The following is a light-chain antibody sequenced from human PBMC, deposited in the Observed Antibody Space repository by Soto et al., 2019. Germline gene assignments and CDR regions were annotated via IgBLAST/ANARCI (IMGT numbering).Light chain of an antibody. CDR3: AEWDDSLNGYV. J-gene: IGLJ1*01. V-gene: IGLV1-44*01. CDR1: SSNIGSNT. CDR2: SNN. Sequence: QSVLTRPPSASGTPGQRVTISCSGSSSNIGSNTVNWYQQLPGTAPKLLIYSNNQRPSGVPDRFSGYKSGTSASLAISGLQSEHDADYYCAEWDDSLNGYVFGTGTKVTV.